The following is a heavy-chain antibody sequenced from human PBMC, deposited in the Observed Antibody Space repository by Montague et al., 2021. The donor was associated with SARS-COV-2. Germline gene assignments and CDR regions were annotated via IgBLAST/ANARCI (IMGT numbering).Heavy chain of an antibody. Sequence: SETLSLTCTVSGDSMNNYYWSWIRQPPGKGLEWIGYINYSGSTHYNPPLQSRVTLSKDTSKNQFSLRLTSVTAADTAMYFCARAPIYRSSWYAYFDYWGQGTRVTVSS. CDR2: INYSGST. J-gene: IGHJ4*02. CDR1: GDSMNNYY. D-gene: IGHD6-13*01. CDR3: ARAPIYRSSWYAYFDY. V-gene: IGHV4-59*01.